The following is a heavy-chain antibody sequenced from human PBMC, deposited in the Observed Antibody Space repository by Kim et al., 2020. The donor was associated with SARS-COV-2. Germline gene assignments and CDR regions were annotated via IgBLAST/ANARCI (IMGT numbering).Heavy chain of an antibody. CDR1: GGSISSSSYY. D-gene: IGHD3-10*01. CDR2: IYYSGST. CDR3: ARRRMVRGVYYAFDI. Sequence: SETLSLTCTVSGGSISSSSYYWGWIRQPPGKGLEWIGSIYYSGSTYYNPSLKSRVTISVDTSKNQFSLKLSSVTAADTAVYYCARRRMVRGVYYAFDIWGQGTMVTVSS. V-gene: IGHV4-39*01. J-gene: IGHJ3*02.